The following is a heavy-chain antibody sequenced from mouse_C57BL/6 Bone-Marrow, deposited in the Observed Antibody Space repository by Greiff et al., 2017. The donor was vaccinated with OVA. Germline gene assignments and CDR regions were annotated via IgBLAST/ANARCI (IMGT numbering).Heavy chain of an antibody. Sequence: EVKLVESGPGMVKPSQSLSLTCTVTGYSITSGYDWHWIRHFPGNKLEWMGYISYSGSTNYNPSLKSRISITHDTSKNHFFLKLNSVTTEDTATYYCARDDYYGNFSWFAYWGQGTLVTVSA. CDR2: ISYSGST. CDR3: ARDDYYGNFSWFAY. V-gene: IGHV3-1*01. J-gene: IGHJ3*01. CDR1: GYSITSGYD. D-gene: IGHD2-1*01.